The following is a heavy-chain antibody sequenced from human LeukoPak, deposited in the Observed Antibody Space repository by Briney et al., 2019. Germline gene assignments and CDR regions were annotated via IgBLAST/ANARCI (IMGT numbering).Heavy chain of an antibody. V-gene: IGHV3-11*06. CDR2: ISSSGSYT. Sequence: GGSLRLSCAASGFTFSDYYMSWIRQAPGKGLEWVSYISSSGSYTNYADSVKGRFTTSRDNAKNSLYLQMNSLRAEDTAVYYCARDDYDDSTRGLDYWGQGTLVTVSS. CDR3: ARDDYDDSTRGLDY. J-gene: IGHJ4*02. CDR1: GFTFSDYY. D-gene: IGHD4-17*01.